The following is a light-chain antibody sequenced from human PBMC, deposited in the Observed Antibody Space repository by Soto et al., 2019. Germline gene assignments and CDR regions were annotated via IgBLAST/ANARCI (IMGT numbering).Light chain of an antibody. CDR1: SSDVGGYDY. CDR2: EVS. CDR3: SSFTTDSTSV. J-gene: IGLJ1*01. Sequence: QSALSRPASVSGSPGQSITISCTGTSSDVGGYDYVSWYQQHPAKAPKLVIYEVSNRPSGVSTRFSGSKSGNTASLTISGLQADDEADYYCSSFTTDSTSVFGGGTKVTVL. V-gene: IGLV2-14*01.